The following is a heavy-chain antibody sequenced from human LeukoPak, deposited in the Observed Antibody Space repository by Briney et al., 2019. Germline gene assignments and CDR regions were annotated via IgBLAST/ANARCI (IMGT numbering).Heavy chain of an antibody. Sequence: GGTLRLSCAASGFTFSSYEMNWVRQAPGKGLERVSYISSSGSTIYYADSVKGRFTISRDNAKNSLYLQMNSLRAEDTAVYYCAELGITMIGGVWGKGTTVTISS. V-gene: IGHV3-48*03. CDR3: AELGITMIGGV. D-gene: IGHD3-10*02. CDR2: ISSSGSTI. CDR1: GFTFSSYE. J-gene: IGHJ6*04.